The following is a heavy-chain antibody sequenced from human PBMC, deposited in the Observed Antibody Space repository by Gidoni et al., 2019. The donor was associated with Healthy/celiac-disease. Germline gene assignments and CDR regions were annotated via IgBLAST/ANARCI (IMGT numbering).Heavy chain of an antibody. J-gene: IGHJ4*02. CDR2: ISYDGSNK. CDR3: AKAAGVVVTAPVYYFDY. V-gene: IGHV3-30*18. CDR1: GFTLGTYG. Sequence: QVQLVESGGGVVQPGRSLRLSCAASGFTLGTYGMHWVRQAPGKGLEWVAVISYDGSNKYYADSVKGRFTISRDNSKNTLYLQMNSLRAEDTAVDYCAKAAGVVVTAPVYYFDYWGQGTLVTVSS. D-gene: IGHD2-21*02.